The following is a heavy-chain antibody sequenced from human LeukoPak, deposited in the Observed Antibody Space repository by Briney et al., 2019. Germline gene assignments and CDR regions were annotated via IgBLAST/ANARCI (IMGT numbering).Heavy chain of an antibody. V-gene: IGHV3-74*01. CDR2: INSDGSST. CDR1: GFTFSSYW. J-gene: IGHJ5*02. CDR3: ALKPIVVVPAAKYNWFDP. Sequence: PGGSLRLSCAASGFTFSSYWMHWVRQAPGKGLVWVSRINSDGSSTTYADSVKGRFTISRDNAKNTLYLQMNSLRAEDTAVYYCALKPIVVVPAAKYNWFDPWGQGTLVTVSS. D-gene: IGHD2-2*01.